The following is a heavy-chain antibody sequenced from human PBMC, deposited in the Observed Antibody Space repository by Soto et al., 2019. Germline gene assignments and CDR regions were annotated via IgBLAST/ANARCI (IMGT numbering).Heavy chain of an antibody. CDR2: IKKDGSEK. D-gene: IGHD6-19*01. Sequence: EVQLVESGGGLVQPGGSLRLSCAASGFSFTTYWMNWVRLAPGKGLEWVANIKKDGSEKLYVDSVEGRFTISRDNAKNSLFLQMNNLRADDTGIYYCVGGSGWLMDTWGQGTPVIVSS. V-gene: IGHV3-7*03. J-gene: IGHJ5*02. CDR1: GFSFTTYW. CDR3: VGGSGWLMDT.